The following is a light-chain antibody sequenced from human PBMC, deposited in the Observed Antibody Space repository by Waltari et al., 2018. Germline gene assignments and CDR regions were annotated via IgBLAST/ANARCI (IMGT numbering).Light chain of an antibody. CDR3: QQSYSTPQT. V-gene: IGKV1-39*01. Sequence: DIQLTQSPSSLSASVGDRATITCRASQTISSYLNWYHQKPGKAPELLIYAASRLQSGVPSRFSGSGSGTDFTLTISSLQPEDFATYYCQQSYSTPQTFGQGTKVEIK. CDR2: AAS. J-gene: IGKJ1*01. CDR1: QTISSY.